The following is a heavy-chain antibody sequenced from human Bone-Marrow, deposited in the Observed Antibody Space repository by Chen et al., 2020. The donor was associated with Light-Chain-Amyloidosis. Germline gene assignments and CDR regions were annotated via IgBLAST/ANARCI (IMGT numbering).Heavy chain of an antibody. CDR3: VKGTAAGMGYNFDY. CDR1: GFSFSNYG. Sequence: EVQVVESGGGLAQPGGSLRPSCSASGFSFSNYGMQWVRQTPGKGLEYVSGVSGNGGSTYYADSVKGRVTISRDNSKNTLYLQMSSLRSEDTAVYYCVKGTAAGMGYNFDYWGQGTLVIVSS. D-gene: IGHD6-13*01. V-gene: IGHV3-64D*08. CDR2: VSGNGGST. J-gene: IGHJ4*02.